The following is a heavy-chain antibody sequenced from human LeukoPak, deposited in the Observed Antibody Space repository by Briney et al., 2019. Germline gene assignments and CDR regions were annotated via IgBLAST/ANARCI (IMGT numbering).Heavy chain of an antibody. CDR3: AKDLSGGKGLGYFQH. Sequence: GGSLRLSCAASGFTFSSYGMHWVRQAPGKGLEWVAFIRYDGSNKYYADSVKGRFTTSRDNSKNTLYLQMNSLRAEDTAVYYCAKDLSGGKGLGYFQHWGQGTLVTVSS. J-gene: IGHJ1*01. D-gene: IGHD4-23*01. V-gene: IGHV3-30*02. CDR1: GFTFSSYG. CDR2: IRYDGSNK.